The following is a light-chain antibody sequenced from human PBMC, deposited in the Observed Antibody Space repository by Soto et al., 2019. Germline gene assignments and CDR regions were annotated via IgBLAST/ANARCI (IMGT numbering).Light chain of an antibody. J-gene: IGKJ5*01. CDR3: LQYDGWPLT. Sequence: EIVMTQTPVALSVSPGERATLSCRARQNVRKNLAWYQQKPGQAPRLLIYGASTRATGIPARFSGDGSGTEFTLTIDSLQSEDFVVYYCLQYDGWPLTFGQGTLLAI. CDR1: QNVRKN. V-gene: IGKV3-15*01. CDR2: GAS.